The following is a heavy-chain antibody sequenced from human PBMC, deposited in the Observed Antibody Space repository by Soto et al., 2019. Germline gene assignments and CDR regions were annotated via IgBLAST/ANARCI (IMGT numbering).Heavy chain of an antibody. J-gene: IGHJ4*02. CDR1: GGTFSSYA. CDR2: ISPIFGTA. V-gene: IGHV1-69*12. D-gene: IGHD3-10*01. Sequence: QFQLVQSGAEVKKPGSSVKVSCKASGGTFSSYAISWVRQAPGQGLEWMGGISPIFGTANSAQKFQGRVTITADESTSTAYMELSSLRSEDTAVYYCARERGSGMVRGQDYWGQGTLVTVSS. CDR3: ARERGSGMVRGQDY.